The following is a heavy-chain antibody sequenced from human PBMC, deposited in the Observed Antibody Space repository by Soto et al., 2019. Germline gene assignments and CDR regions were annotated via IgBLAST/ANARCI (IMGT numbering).Heavy chain of an antibody. CDR3: ARDVPGGVWQLVPYAFDI. CDR1: GFTFSSYE. D-gene: IGHD6-6*01. J-gene: IGHJ3*02. Sequence: GGSVRLSCAASGFTFSSYEMNWARQAPGKGLEWVSYISSSGSTIYYADSVKGRFTISRDNAKNSLYLQMNSLRAEDTAVYYCARDVPGGVWQLVPYAFDIWGQGTMVTVSS. V-gene: IGHV3-48*03. CDR2: ISSSGSTI.